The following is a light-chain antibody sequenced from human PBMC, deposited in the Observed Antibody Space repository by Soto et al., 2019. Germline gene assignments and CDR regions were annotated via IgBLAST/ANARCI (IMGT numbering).Light chain of an antibody. CDR1: QSVSSY. Sequence: EIVLTQSPATLSLSPGERATLSCRASQSVSSYLAWYQQKPGQAPRLLIHDASNRATGIPARFSGSGSGTDFTLTISRLEPEDFAVYYCQQRSNWPPLTFVGGTKVEIK. CDR2: DAS. J-gene: IGKJ4*01. V-gene: IGKV3-11*01. CDR3: QQRSNWPPLT.